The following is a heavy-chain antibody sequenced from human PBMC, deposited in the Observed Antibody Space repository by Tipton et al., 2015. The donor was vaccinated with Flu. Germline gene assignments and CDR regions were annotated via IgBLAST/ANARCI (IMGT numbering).Heavy chain of an antibody. D-gene: IGHD3-22*01. CDR1: GGSSSNYN. V-gene: IGHV4-59*12. J-gene: IGHJ3*02. CDR3: SRDEDYYYSSEAFDI. CDR2: VSYSGST. Sequence: LRLSCTVSGGSSSNYNWNWIRQTPGRGLEWIGVVSYSGSTNYNPSLKSRVTISADTSKNQFSLELSSVTAADTAMYYCSRDEDYYYSSEAFDIWGQGTMVTVSS.